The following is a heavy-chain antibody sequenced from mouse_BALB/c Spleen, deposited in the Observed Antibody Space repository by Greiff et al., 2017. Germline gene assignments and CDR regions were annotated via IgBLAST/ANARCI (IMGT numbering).Heavy chain of an antibody. J-gene: IGHJ4*01. V-gene: IGHV1-77*01. CDR3: ASYGMDY. CDR1: GYTFTDYY. CDR2: IYPGSGNT. Sequence: LEESGAELARPGASVKLSCKASGYTFTDYYINWVKQRTGQGLEWIGEIYPGSGNTYYNEKFKGKATLTADKSSSTAYMQLSSLTSEDSAVYFCASYGMDYWGQGTSVTVSS.